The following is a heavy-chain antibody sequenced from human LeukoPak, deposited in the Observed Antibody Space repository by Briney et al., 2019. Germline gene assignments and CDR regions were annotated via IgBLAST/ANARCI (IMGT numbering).Heavy chain of an antibody. CDR1: GGSLSGHY. J-gene: IGHJ4*02. Sequence: SETLSLTCTVGGGSLSGHYWGWIGQPPGKGLELVGHIYYTGPTFYNPSLNSRVTITLDTSRNQFSLRLTSVIAADTAVYYCARFSWGCSTASCYLTNWGQGALVTVSS. V-gene: IGHV4-59*11. CDR2: IYYTGPT. D-gene: IGHD2-2*01. CDR3: ARFSWGCSTASCYLTN.